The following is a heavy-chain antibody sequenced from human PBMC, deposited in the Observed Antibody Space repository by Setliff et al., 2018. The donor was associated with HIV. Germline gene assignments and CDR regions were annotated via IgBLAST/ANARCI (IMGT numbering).Heavy chain of an antibody. V-gene: IGHV1-2*02. CDR3: TRSVLPFFGVVVDFDF. Sequence: ASVKVSCKASGYTFTDYYIHWVRQAPGQGLEWMGWINPNSSDTNYAQKFQGRVTMTRDTSISTVYMELSSLTSDDTAVYYCTRSVLPFFGVVVDFDFWGQGTLVTVSS. J-gene: IGHJ4*02. CDR2: INPNSSDT. CDR1: GYTFTDYY. D-gene: IGHD3-3*01.